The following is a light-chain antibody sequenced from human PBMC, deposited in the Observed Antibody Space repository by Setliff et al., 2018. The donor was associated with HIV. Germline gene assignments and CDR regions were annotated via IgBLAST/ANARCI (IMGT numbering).Light chain of an antibody. V-gene: IGLV1-40*01. CDR2: GNN. J-gene: IGLJ2*01. CDR1: SANIGAGYD. Sequence: QSALTQPPSVSGAPGQRVTISCTGSSANIGAGYDVHWYQQVPGTAPKLLISGNNNRPSGVPDRFSGSKSGTSASLAITRLQAEDEADYYCQSYDTSLSGSGFGGGTKGTVL. CDR3: QSYDTSLSGSG.